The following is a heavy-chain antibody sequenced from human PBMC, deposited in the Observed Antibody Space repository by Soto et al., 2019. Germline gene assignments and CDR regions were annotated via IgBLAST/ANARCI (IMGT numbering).Heavy chain of an antibody. V-gene: IGHV1-46*03. D-gene: IGHD3-3*01. Sequence: GALVKVSCKASGYTFTSYYMHWVRQAPGQGLEWMGIINPSGGSTSYAQKFQGRVTMTRDTSTSTVYMELSGLRSEDTAVYYCARYSGVDFWSGYYLGNNWFDPWGQGTLVTVSS. J-gene: IGHJ5*02. CDR3: ARYSGVDFWSGYYLGNNWFDP. CDR2: INPSGGST. CDR1: GYTFTSYY.